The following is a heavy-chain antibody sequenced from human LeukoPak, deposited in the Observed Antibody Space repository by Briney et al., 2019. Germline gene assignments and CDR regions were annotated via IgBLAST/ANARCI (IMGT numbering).Heavy chain of an antibody. CDR2: INHSGST. CDR1: GGSFSGYY. J-gene: IGHJ5*02. V-gene: IGHV4-34*01. D-gene: IGHD6-6*01. Sequence: SETLSLTCAVYGGSFSGYYWSWIRQPAGKGLEWIGEINHSGSTNYNPSLKSRVTISVDTSKNQFSLKLSSVTAADTAVYYCARHLAARFWFDPWGQGTLVTVSS. CDR3: ARHLAARFWFDP.